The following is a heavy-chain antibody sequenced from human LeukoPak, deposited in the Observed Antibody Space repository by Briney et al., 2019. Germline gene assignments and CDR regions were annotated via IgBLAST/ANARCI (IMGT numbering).Heavy chain of an antibody. CDR2: IYYSGST. Sequence: SETLSLTCTVSGGSISSYYWSWIRQPPGKGLEWIGYIYYSGSTNYNPSLKSRVTIPVDTSKNQFSLKLSSVTAADTAVYYCARELSGPHAFDIWGQGTMVTVSS. D-gene: IGHD3-3*01. CDR1: GGSISSYY. CDR3: ARELSGPHAFDI. V-gene: IGHV4-59*01. J-gene: IGHJ3*02.